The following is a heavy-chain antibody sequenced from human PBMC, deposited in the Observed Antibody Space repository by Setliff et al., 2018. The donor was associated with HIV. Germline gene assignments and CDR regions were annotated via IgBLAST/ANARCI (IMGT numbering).Heavy chain of an antibody. J-gene: IGHJ6*03. CDR1: GYTFSDYG. CDR2: ISVYNGNT. Sequence: ASVKVSCKTSGYTFSDYGITWVRQAPGQGLEWMGWISVYNGNTNYAQKFQGRLSMSTASSTSTANMFLRSLRYDDTAVYYCARTPRIMVTLKGEYYYYYMDVGGKGTTVTDSS. CDR3: ARTPRIMVTLKGEYYYYYMDV. D-gene: IGHD2-8*01. V-gene: IGHV1-18*01.